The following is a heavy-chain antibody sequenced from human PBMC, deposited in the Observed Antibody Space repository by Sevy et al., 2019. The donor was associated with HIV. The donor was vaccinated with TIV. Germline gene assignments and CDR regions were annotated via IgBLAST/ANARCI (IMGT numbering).Heavy chain of an antibody. D-gene: IGHD6-13*01. J-gene: IGHJ4*02. CDR2: TRNKADSYTT. CDR3: ATHAGIAAAGRVFDY. V-gene: IGHV3-72*01. CDR1: GFTFSDHY. Sequence: GGSLRLSCAASGFTFSDHYMEWVRQAPGKGLEWVGRTRNKADSYTTEYVASVKGRFTISRDDSKNSLYLQMNSLKTEDTAMYYCATHAGIAAAGRVFDYWGQGSLVTVSS.